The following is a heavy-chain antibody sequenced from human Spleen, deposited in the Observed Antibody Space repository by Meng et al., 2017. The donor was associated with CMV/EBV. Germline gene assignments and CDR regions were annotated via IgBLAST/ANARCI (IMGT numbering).Heavy chain of an antibody. J-gene: IGHJ4*02. V-gene: IGHV1-69*01. CDR3: ATYSSSDSGFER. CDR2: ITPLVGSA. D-gene: IGHD6-6*01. CDR1: GGTFSNDA. Sequence: QNSGGTFSNDAISWVRQAPGQGLEWMGGITPLVGSADYAQKFQGRVTITLDASTSTAYMQVSGLRSEDTAMYYCATYSSSDSGFERWGQGTLVTVSS.